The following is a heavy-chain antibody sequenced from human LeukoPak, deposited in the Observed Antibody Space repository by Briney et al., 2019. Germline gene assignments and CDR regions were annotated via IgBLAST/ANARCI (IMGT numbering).Heavy chain of an antibody. V-gene: IGHV3-48*03. CDR1: RFTFRSYA. CDR2: ISSSGSTI. Sequence: GGSLRLSCAASRFTFRSYAMNWVRQAPGKGLEWVSYISSSGSTIYYADSVKGRFTISRGNATNSLYLQMNSLRAEDTAVYYCAELGITMIGGVWGKGTTVTISS. D-gene: IGHD3-10*02. J-gene: IGHJ6*04. CDR3: AELGITMIGGV.